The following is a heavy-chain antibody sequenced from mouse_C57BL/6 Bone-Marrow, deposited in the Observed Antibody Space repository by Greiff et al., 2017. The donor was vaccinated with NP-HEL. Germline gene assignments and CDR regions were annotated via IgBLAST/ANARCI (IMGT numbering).Heavy chain of an antibody. D-gene: IGHD1-1*01. V-gene: IGHV1-69*01. J-gene: IGHJ3*01. Sequence: QVQLQQPGAELVMPGASVKLSCKASGYTFTSYWMHWVKQRPGQGLEWIGEIDPSDSYTNYNQKFKGKSTLTVDKSSSTAYMQLSSLTSEDSAVYYCAREFPNYDCSSPGRFAYWGQGTLVTVSA. CDR1: GYTFTSYW. CDR2: IDPSDSYT. CDR3: AREFPNYDCSSPGRFAY.